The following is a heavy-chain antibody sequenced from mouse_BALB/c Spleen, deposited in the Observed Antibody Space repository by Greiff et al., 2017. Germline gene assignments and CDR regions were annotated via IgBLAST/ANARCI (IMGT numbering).Heavy chain of an antibody. J-gene: IGHJ1*01. CDR1: GFTFSSYA. V-gene: IGHV5-6-5*01. D-gene: IGHD6-1*01. CDR2: ISSGGST. Sequence: EVKLMESGGGLVKPGGSLKLSCAASGFTFSSYAMSWVRQTPEKRLEWVASISSGGSTYYPDSVKGRFTISRDNARNILYLQMSSLRSEDTAMYYCARAPLWYFDVWGAGTTVTVSS. CDR3: ARAPLWYFDV.